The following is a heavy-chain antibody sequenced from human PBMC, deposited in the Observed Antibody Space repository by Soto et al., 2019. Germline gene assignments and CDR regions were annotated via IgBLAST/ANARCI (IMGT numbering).Heavy chain of an antibody. CDR1: GGTFSSYA. D-gene: IGHD4-17*01. CDR2: IIPIFGTA. V-gene: IGHV1-69*13. J-gene: IGHJ6*02. Sequence: SVKVSCKASGGTFSSYAISWVRQAPGQGLEWMGGIIPIFGTANYAQKFQGRVTITADESTSTAYMELSSLRSEDTAVYYCAREDGAHGDYAGRENYYYGMDVWGQ. CDR3: AREDGAHGDYAGRENYYYGMDV.